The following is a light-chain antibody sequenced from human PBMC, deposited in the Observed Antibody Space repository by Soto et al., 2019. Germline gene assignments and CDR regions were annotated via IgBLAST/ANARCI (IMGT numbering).Light chain of an antibody. CDR2: GAS. CDR1: RSVSSN. CDR3: QQYNDWPLT. V-gene: IGKV3-15*01. Sequence: EKVMTQSPATLSVSPGERATLSCRASRSVSSNLAWYQQKPGQAPRLLIYGASTRATAIPARFSGSGSGTEFTLTISSLQSEDFAVYYCQQYNDWPLTFGQGTKVEIK. J-gene: IGKJ1*01.